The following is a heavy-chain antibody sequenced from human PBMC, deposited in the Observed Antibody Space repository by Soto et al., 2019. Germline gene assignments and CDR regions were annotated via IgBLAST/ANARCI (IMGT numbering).Heavy chain of an antibody. CDR2: INTGNGNT. CDR1: GYSFTSHF. D-gene: IGHD3-22*01. CDR3: ARDRYYYYDTSGYYSY. V-gene: IGHV1-3*04. J-gene: IGHJ4*02. Sequence: QVQLVQSGAEVKKPGASMKVSCRTSGYSFTSHFIHWVRQAPGQRLEWMGWINTGNGNTRYSENLEGGVTITRATSASTVYMGLSSLRSEDTAVYYCARDRYYYYDTSGYYSYWGQGTLVTVSS.